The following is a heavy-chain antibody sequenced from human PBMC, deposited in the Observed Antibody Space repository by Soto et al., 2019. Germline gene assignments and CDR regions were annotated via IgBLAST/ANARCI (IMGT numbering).Heavy chain of an antibody. Sequence: GGSLRLSCAASGITFATYSMNWVRQAPGKGLEWVSYISSTSRTIYYADSVKGRFTISRDNARNSLYLEMNSLRDEDTAVYYCVRDLGYGTGSNCCYFDSWGQGTLVTVSS. CDR1: GITFATYS. CDR3: VRDLGYGTGSNCCYFDS. J-gene: IGHJ4*02. CDR2: ISSTSRTI. D-gene: IGHD3-10*01. V-gene: IGHV3-48*02.